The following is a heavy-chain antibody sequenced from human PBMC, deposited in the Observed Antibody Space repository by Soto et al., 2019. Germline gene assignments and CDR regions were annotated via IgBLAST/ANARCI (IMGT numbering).Heavy chain of an antibody. CDR2: ISHDGSKK. CDR3: ARGGYSSSSYYGY. D-gene: IGHD6-6*01. Sequence: GSLRLSCAPSGFTFSSYAIHWVRQAPGKGLEWVAVISHDGSKKYYSDSVKGRFTISRDNFKNTLFLQMNSLRAEDTAVYYCARGGYSSSSYYGYWGQGTLVTVSS. CDR1: GFTFSSYA. V-gene: IGHV3-30-3*01. J-gene: IGHJ4*02.